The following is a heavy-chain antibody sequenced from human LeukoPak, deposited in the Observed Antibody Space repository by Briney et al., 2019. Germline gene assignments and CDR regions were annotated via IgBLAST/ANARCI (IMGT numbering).Heavy chain of an antibody. CDR1: GGSINNYY. J-gene: IGHJ5*02. Sequence: SETLSLTCTVSGGSINNYYWSWIRQPAGKGLEWIGRIYTRGSTNYNPSLKSRVTMSVDTSKNQFSLKLSSVTAADTAVYYCARDESYYDSSGYPTWGQGTLVTVSS. V-gene: IGHV4-4*07. D-gene: IGHD3-22*01. CDR3: ARDESYYDSSGYPT. CDR2: IYTRGST.